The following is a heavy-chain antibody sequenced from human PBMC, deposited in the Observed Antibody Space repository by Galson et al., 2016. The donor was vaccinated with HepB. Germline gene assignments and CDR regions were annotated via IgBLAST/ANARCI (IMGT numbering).Heavy chain of an antibody. CDR1: GITFKDAW. CDR3: ATNRPGGNYYFGLDV. CDR2: IKGRLDGGTI. J-gene: IGHJ6*02. Sequence: SLRLSCAGSGITFKDAWMSWVRQAPGKGLEWVGRIKGRLDGGTIDYAAPAKGRFTISRDDSRATLYLQMNSLKIEDTAVYHCATNRPGGNYYFGLDVWGPGTTVTVSS. V-gene: IGHV3-15*01. D-gene: IGHD1-14*01.